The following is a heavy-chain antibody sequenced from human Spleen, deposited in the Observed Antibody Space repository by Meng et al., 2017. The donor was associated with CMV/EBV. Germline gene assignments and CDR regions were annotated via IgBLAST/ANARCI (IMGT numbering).Heavy chain of an antibody. V-gene: IGHV4-4*01. J-gene: IGHJ4*02. CDR2: ISHSGTT. CDR3: ARRSSSTWGIDY. Sequence: AVAGASINSIHWWSWVRQPPEKGLEWIGEISHSGTTNYNASLKSRVSISVDKSTNVFSLNLKSLTAADTAVYFCARRSSSTWGIDYWGQGTLVTVSS. CDR1: GASINSIHW. D-gene: IGHD6-13*01.